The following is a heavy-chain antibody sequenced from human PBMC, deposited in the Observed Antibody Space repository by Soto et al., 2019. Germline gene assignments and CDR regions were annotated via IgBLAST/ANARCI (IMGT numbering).Heavy chain of an antibody. J-gene: IGHJ5*02. CDR2: IYYSGST. CDR3: ARDSPGYYDP. D-gene: IGHD1-26*01. Sequence: SETLPLTCTVSGGSISDKYWSWIRQSPGKGLEWIGYIYYSGSTNSNPSLKSRVTISIDPSKNQFSLKLRSVTPADTAVYYCARDSPGYYDPWGQGTQVTVSS. V-gene: IGHV4-59*01. CDR1: GGSISDKY.